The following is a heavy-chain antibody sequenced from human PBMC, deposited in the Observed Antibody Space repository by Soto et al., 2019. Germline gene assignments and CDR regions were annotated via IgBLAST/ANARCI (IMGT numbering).Heavy chain of an antibody. Sequence: QVQLHESGPGLVKPSETLSLTCTVSGGSVTSGTYYWSWIQQPPGKGLECIGYISHSGSANYNPSLKSRVIISVDTSKDQFSLKLNSVTAADAAVYYCARQQPWAGFDYWGQGTLVSVSS. D-gene: IGHD5-18*01. CDR2: ISHSGSA. CDR3: ARQQPWAGFDY. CDR1: GGSVTSGTYY. V-gene: IGHV4-61*01. J-gene: IGHJ4*02.